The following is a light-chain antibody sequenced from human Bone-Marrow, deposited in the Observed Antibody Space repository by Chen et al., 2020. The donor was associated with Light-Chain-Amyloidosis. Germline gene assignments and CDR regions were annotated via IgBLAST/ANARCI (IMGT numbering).Light chain of an antibody. CDR3: QVWDSGSDQPVV. J-gene: IGLJ2*01. V-gene: IGLV3-21*02. CDR2: DDS. CDR1: NIGSKS. Sequence: SYVLTQPPSVSVAPGQTASITWGGNNIGSKSVHWYQQKPGQAPVLVVYDDSGRPSRIPERFSGSNSGNTATLTISRVDAGDEADYYCQVWDSGSDQPVVFGGGTQLTVL.